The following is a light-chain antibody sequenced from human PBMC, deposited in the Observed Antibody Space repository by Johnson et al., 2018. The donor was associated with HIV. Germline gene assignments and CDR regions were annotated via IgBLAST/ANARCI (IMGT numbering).Light chain of an antibody. V-gene: IGLV1-51*02. J-gene: IGLJ1*01. Sequence: QSVLTQPPSVSAAPGPKVTISCSGSTSNIGNTYVSWYQQLPGTAPKLLIYEKNKRPSGIPDRFSASTSGPSATLVITGLQTGDEADYYCGTWDSSLSAHFVFGTGTRVTV. CDR3: GTWDSSLSAHFV. CDR2: EKN. CDR1: TSNIGNTY.